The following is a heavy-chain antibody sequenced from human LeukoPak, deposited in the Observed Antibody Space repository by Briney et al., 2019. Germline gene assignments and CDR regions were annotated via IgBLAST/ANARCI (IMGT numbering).Heavy chain of an antibody. Sequence: PGGSLRLSCAASGFTVITNDMTWVRQAPGKGLEWVSVLYSDGNTKYADSVQGRFTISRDNSKNTLYLEMSSLSPDDTAVYYCARGVEPLAANTLAYWGQGTLVTVSP. CDR2: LYSDGNT. D-gene: IGHD1-14*01. CDR3: ARGVEPLAANTLAY. CDR1: GFTVITND. J-gene: IGHJ4*02. V-gene: IGHV3-53*01.